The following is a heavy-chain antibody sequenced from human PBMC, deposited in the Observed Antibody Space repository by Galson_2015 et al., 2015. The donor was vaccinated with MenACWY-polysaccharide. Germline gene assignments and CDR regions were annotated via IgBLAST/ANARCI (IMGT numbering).Heavy chain of an antibody. J-gene: IGHJ4*02. D-gene: IGHD5-12*01. CDR2: ISSTGRTI. CDR1: GFTLSDYF. CDR3: ARGFRGSYDN. V-gene: IGHV3-11*01. Sequence: SLRLSCAASGFTLSDYFMSWIRQAPGKGLEWVSYISSTGRTIYYADSVKGRFTISRDNAKKSLYLQMNSLRAADTAVYYCARGFRGSYDNWGQGSLVTVSS.